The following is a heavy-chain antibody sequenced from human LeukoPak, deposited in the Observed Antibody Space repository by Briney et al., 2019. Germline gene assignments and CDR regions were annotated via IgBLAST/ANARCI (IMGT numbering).Heavy chain of an antibody. CDR1: GFTFSSYW. CDR2: INSDGTTT. Sequence: GGSLRLSCAASGFTFSSYWMHWVRQGPGKELTWVSHINSDGTTTNYADSVKGRFTISRDNSKNTVYLQVNSLRAEDTALYYCAQDRAYIQFYFWGQGTLVTVSS. J-gene: IGHJ4*02. D-gene: IGHD5-18*01. V-gene: IGHV3-74*01. CDR3: AQDRAYIQFYF.